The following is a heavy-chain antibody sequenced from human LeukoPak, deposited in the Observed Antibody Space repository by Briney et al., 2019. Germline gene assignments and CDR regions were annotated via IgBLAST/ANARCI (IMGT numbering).Heavy chain of an antibody. J-gene: IGHJ4*02. CDR2: IVVGSGNT. D-gene: IGHD4-17*01. V-gene: IGHV1-58*01. CDR1: GFTFTSSA. CDR3: AASPMTTAPDS. Sequence: GTSVEVSCKASGFTFTSSAVQWVRQARGQRLEWIGGIVVGSGNTNYAQKFQERVTITRDMSTSTAYMELSSLRSEDTAVYYCAASPMTTAPDSWGQGTLVTVSS.